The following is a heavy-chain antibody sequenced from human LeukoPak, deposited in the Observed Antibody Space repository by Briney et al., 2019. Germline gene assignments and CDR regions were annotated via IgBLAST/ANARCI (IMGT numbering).Heavy chain of an antibody. CDR3: ARDEGLSGGSGYYFDY. V-gene: IGHV3-48*03. CDR1: GFTFSSYE. D-gene: IGHD2-15*01. Sequence: PGGSLRLSCADSGFTFSSYEMNWVRQAPGKGLEWVSYISSSGSTTYYADSVKGRFTISRDNAKNSLYLQMNSLRAEDTAVYYCARDEGLSGGSGYYFDYWGQGTLVTVSS. J-gene: IGHJ4*02. CDR2: ISSSGSTT.